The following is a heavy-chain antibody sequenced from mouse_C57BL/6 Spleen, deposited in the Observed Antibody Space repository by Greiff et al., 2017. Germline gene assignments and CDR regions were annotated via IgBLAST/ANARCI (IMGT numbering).Heavy chain of an antibody. CDR1: GYTFTGYW. D-gene: IGHD1-1*01. J-gene: IGHJ4*01. CDR2: ILPGSGST. Sequence: VQLQESGAELMKPGASVKLSCKATGYTFTGYWIEWVKQRPGHGLEWIGEILPGSGSTNYNEKFKGKATFTADQSSNTAYMQLSRLTIEDSAIYYCARGGYYYGSSWNYSIDYGGQGTSVTVSS. CDR3: ARGGYYYGSSWNYSIDY. V-gene: IGHV1-9*01.